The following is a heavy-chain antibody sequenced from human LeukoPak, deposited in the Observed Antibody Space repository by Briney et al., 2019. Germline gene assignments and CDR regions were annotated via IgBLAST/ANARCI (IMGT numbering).Heavy chain of an antibody. Sequence: GGSLRLSCAASGFTFSSYGMHWVRQAPGMGLEWVAVISYDGSNKYYADSVRGRFTISRDNSKNTLYLQMNSLRPEDTAVYFCANGGLWLPTRTDWGQGTLVTVSS. CDR1: GFTFSSYG. CDR2: ISYDGSNK. V-gene: IGHV3-30*18. J-gene: IGHJ4*02. D-gene: IGHD5-18*01. CDR3: ANGGLWLPTRTD.